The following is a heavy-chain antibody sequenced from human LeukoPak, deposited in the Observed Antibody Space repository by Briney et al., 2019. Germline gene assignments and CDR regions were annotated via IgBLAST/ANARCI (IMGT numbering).Heavy chain of an antibody. J-gene: IGHJ5*02. CDR2: IWYDGSNK. Sequence: PGGSLRLSCVASGFTFSSYGMHWVRQAPGKGLEWVAVIWYDGSNKYYADSVKGRFTISRDNSKNTLYLQMNSLRAEDTAVYYCARDYGDYRNWFDPWGQGTLVTVSS. CDR3: ARDYGDYRNWFDP. CDR1: GFTFSSYG. V-gene: IGHV3-33*08. D-gene: IGHD4-17*01.